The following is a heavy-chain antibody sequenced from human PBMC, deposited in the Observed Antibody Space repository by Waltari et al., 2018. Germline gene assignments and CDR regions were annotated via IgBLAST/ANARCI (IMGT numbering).Heavy chain of an antibody. Sequence: EVQLVESGGGLVKPGGSLRLSCAASGFTFSRYNINWVRQAPGTGLELVSFISTSSYIYYADSVKGRFTISRDNAKNSLYLQLNSLRVEDTAVYYCARSYDFWSYDYWGQGTLVTVSS. D-gene: IGHD3-3*01. V-gene: IGHV3-21*01. J-gene: IGHJ4*02. CDR2: ISTSSYI. CDR3: ARSYDFWSYDY. CDR1: GFTFSRYN.